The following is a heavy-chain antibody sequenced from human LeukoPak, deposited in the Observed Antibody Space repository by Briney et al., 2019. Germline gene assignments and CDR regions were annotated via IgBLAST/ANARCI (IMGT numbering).Heavy chain of an antibody. J-gene: IGHJ4*02. V-gene: IGHV6-1*01. CDR2: TYYRSKWYN. CDR1: GDSVSNNSGA. CDR3: AREDYYDSSGYYYY. Sequence: SQTLSLTCAISGDSVSNNSGAWSWIRQSPSRGLEWLGRTYYRSKWYNDYAVSVKSRIAINPDTSKNQFSLQLNSVPHEDTAVYYCAREDYYDSSGYYYYWGQGTLVTVSS. D-gene: IGHD3-22*01.